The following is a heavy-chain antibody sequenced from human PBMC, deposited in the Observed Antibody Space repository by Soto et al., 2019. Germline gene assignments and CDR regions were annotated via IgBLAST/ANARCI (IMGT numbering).Heavy chain of an antibody. Sequence: EVQLVESGGGLVQPGGSLRLSCVASGFTLNNYWMHWVRQAPGKGPVWVSRISSDGSITNYADSVKGRFTISRDNAKNTLYLQMNNLRAEDTAVYYCLSILVTWGQGTTVTVSS. CDR3: LSILVT. CDR2: ISSDGSIT. D-gene: IGHD3-22*01. J-gene: IGHJ6*02. V-gene: IGHV3-74*01. CDR1: GFTLNNYW.